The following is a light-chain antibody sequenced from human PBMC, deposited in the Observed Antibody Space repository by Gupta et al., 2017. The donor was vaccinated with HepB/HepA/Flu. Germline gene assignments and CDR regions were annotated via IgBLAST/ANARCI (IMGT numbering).Light chain of an antibody. CDR2: KAS. CDR3: QQDNSYSRT. Sequence: DIQMTQSPSTLSASVGDRVTITCRASQSISSWLAWYQQKPGKAPKLLIYKASSLESGVPSRFSGSGSGKEFTLTISSLQPDDFATYYCQQDNSYSRTFGQGTKVEIK. CDR1: QSISSW. V-gene: IGKV1-5*03. J-gene: IGKJ1*01.